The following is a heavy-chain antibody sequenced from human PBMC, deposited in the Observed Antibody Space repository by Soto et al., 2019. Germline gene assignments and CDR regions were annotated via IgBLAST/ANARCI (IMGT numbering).Heavy chain of an antibody. CDR2: IWYDGSNK. CDR3: ARDLLPSIFGVVITGFDY. CDR1: GFTFSSYG. Sequence: GGSLRLSCAASGFTFSSYGMHWVRQAPGKGLEWVAVIWYDGSNKYYADSVKGRFTISRDNSKNTLYLQMNSLRAEDTAVYYCARDLLPSIFGVVITGFDYWGQGTLVTVSS. D-gene: IGHD3-3*01. V-gene: IGHV3-33*01. J-gene: IGHJ4*02.